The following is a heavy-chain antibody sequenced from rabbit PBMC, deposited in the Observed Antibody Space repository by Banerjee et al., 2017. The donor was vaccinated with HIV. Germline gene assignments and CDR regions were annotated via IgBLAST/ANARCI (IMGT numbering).Heavy chain of an antibody. CDR3: ARSVVAGVSL. V-gene: IGHV1S43*01. D-gene: IGHD4-1*01. Sequence: QEQLVESGGGLVQPEGSLKLSCKGSGFDFSSYYMSWVRQAPGKGLELIACIYISSGSADYASWVNGRFTVSRSTSLNTVDLKMTSLTAADTATYFCARSVVAGVSLWGPGTLVTVS. CDR1: GFDFSSYY. J-gene: IGHJ4*01. CDR2: IYISSGSA.